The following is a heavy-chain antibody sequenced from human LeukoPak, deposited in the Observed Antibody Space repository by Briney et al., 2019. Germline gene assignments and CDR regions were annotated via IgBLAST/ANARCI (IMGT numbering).Heavy chain of an antibody. CDR2: ISSSSSYI. V-gene: IGHV3-21*01. CDR3: ARVYDSSGYPFDY. Sequence: KPGGSLRLSCAASGFTFSSYSMTWVRQAPGKGLEWVSSISSSSSYIYYADSVKGRFTISRDNAKNSLYLQMNSLRAEDTAVYYCARVYDSSGYPFDYWGQGTLVTASS. J-gene: IGHJ4*02. CDR1: GFTFSSYS. D-gene: IGHD3-22*01.